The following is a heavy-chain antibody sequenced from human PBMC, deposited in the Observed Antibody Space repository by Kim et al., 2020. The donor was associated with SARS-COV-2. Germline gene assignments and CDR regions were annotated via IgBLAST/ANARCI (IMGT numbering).Heavy chain of an antibody. CDR1: GYTFTSYA. CDR2: INAGNGNT. V-gene: IGHV1-3*01. Sequence: ASVKVSCKASGYTFTSYAMHWVRQAPGQRLEWMGWINAGNGNTKYSQKFQGRVTITRDTSASTAYMELSSLRSEDTAVYYCARGDYYGSGSYYYYGMDVWGQGTTVTVSS. CDR3: ARGDYYGSGSYYYYGMDV. D-gene: IGHD3-10*01. J-gene: IGHJ6*02.